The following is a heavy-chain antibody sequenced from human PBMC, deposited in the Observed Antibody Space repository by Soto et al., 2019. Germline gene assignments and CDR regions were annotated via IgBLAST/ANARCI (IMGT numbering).Heavy chain of an antibody. D-gene: IGHD1-26*01. CDR1: GGSFSSDA. V-gene: IGHV1-69*19. J-gene: IGHJ4*02. Sequence: QVQLVQSGTEVKKPGSSVRVSCKASGGSFSSDAISWVRLAPGQGLEWMGGIIPNFDTTRYAQRLQGRVSITADESMHTVYMELRSLRCYDTAVYYCATAPGWFSGSHTGGQGSLITVSS. CDR2: IIPNFDTT. CDR3: ATAPGWFSGSHT.